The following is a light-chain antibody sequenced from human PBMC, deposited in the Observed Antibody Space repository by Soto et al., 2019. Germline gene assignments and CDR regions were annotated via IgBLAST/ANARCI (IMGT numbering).Light chain of an antibody. V-gene: IGKV3-15*01. CDR2: GAS. Sequence: EKVMTQSPAALSVSPGERATLSCRASQSVNSNLAWYQRKPGQAPRLLLYGASTRATGIPARFSGSASGTEFTLTSSSLQSEDSAVYYCQQYNDWPLTFGGGTKVEIK. J-gene: IGKJ4*01. CDR3: QQYNDWPLT. CDR1: QSVNSN.